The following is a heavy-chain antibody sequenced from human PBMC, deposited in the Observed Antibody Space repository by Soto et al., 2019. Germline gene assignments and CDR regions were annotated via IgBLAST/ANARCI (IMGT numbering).Heavy chain of an antibody. J-gene: IGHJ4*02. V-gene: IGHV6-1*01. CDR1: GDSVSSNSAA. CDR2: TYYRSKWYR. CDR3: ARTKSVFDY. Sequence: PSQTLSLTCAISGDSVSSNSAAWNCIRQSPSRGLEWLGRTYYRSKWYREYAVSVKSRITISPDTSKNQFSLQLNSVTPEDTAVYYCARTKSVFDYWGQGTLVTVSS.